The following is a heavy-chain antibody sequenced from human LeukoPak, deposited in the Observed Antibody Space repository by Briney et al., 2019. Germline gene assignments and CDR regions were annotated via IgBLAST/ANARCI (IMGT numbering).Heavy chain of an antibody. D-gene: IGHD3-22*01. Sequence: GGSLRLSCAASGFTFSSYSMNWVRQAPGKGLEWVSSISSSSSYIYYADSVKGRFTISRDNAKNSLYLQMNSLRAEDTAVYYCALTPPHYYDSSGYYLTDYWGQGTLVTVSS. CDR3: ALTPPHYYDSSGYYLTDY. CDR2: ISSSSSYI. CDR1: GFTFSSYS. J-gene: IGHJ4*02. V-gene: IGHV3-21*01.